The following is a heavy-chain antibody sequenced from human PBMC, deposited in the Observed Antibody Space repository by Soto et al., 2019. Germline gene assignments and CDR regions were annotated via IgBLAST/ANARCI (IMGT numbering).Heavy chain of an antibody. CDR2: IKKDGSER. CDR1: GFTFSVDW. J-gene: IGHJ4*02. Sequence: GGSLRLSCAASGFTFSVDWMSWVRQAPGKGLEWVANIKKDGSERYYADSVKGRFTISRDNAKSSLYLQMESLRPEDTAVYYCVRTVDWGPGTLVTVSS. V-gene: IGHV3-7*05. D-gene: IGHD2-21*02. CDR3: VRTVD.